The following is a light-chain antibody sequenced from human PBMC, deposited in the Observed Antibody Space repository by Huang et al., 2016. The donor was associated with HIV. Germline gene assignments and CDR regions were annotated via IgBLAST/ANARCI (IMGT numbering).Light chain of an antibody. CDR3: QHYNNWPPWT. Sequence: DIVMTQSPATLSVSLGERVILSCRASQNVNRNVAWYQHKPGQVPRLVIHGASTRATGVSDRVRGSGSGTEFTITISSLQAEDFALYYCQHYNNWPPWTFGQGTKLEIK. J-gene: IGKJ1*01. V-gene: IGKV3-15*01. CDR1: QNVNRN. CDR2: GAS.